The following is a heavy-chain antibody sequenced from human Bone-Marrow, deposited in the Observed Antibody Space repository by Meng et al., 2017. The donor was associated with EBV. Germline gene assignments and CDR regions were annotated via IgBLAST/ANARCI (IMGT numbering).Heavy chain of an antibody. CDR1: GGTFSSYA. CDR2: IIPIFGTA. V-gene: IGHV1-69*01. Sequence: VRLVRSGPDVTQLESSLKFADRASGGTFSSYAISWVRQAPGQGLEWMGGIIPIFGTANYAQKFRGRVTITADESTSAAYMELSSLRSEDTAVYYCARGGNRELHFDYWGQGTLVTVSS. CDR3: ARGGNRELHFDY. D-gene: IGHD1-14*01. J-gene: IGHJ4*02.